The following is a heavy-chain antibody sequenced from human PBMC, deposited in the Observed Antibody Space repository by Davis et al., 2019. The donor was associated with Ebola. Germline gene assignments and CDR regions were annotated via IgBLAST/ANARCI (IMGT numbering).Heavy chain of an antibody. D-gene: IGHD1-26*01. CDR1: GFIFRSYG. CDR3: AKDTSNIWFDV. V-gene: IGHV3-33*05. J-gene: IGHJ3*01. Sequence: GESLKISCVASGFIFRSYGMHWVRQAPGKGLEWVAVTSYDGSTKYYADSVKGRLTISRDNSRNTLYLQMNGLRVEDTAIYYCAKDTSNIWFDVWGQGTMVTVSS. CDR2: TSYDGSTK.